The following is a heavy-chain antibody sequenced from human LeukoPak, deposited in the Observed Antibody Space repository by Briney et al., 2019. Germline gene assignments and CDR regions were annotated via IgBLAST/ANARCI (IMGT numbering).Heavy chain of an antibody. CDR1: GGSFSGYY. Sequence: SETLSLTCAVYGGSFSGYYWSWIRQPPGKGPEWIGEINHSGSTNYNPSLKSRVTISVDTSKNQFSLKLSSVTAADTAVYYCARYSGYDSTFDYWGQGTLVTVSS. CDR3: ARYSGYDSTFDY. CDR2: INHSGST. J-gene: IGHJ4*02. D-gene: IGHD5-12*01. V-gene: IGHV4-34*01.